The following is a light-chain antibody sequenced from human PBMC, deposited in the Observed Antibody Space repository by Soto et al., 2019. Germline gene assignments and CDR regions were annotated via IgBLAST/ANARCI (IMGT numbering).Light chain of an antibody. CDR1: QSVSSN. CDR3: QQYGDSPT. Sequence: EIVMTQSPATLSVSPGERATLSCRASQSVSSNLAWYQQKPGQAPRLLIYGASTRATGIPARFSGSGSGTDFTLTISRLEPEDFAVYYCQQYGDSPTFGGGTKVDIK. J-gene: IGKJ4*01. V-gene: IGKV3-15*01. CDR2: GAS.